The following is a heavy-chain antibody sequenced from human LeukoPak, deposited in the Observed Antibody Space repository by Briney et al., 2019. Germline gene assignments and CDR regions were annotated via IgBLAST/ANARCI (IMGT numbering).Heavy chain of an antibody. D-gene: IGHD5-24*01. V-gene: IGHV3-74*01. CDR3: ARDDGYNYLDY. J-gene: IGHJ4*02. CDR1: GFSFSSYW. CDR2: INSDASST. Sequence: PGGSLRLSCAASGFSFSSYWMHWVRQAPGKGLVWVSRINSDASSTNCADSVKGRFTISRDNAKNTLYLQMNSLRAEDTAVYYCARDDGYNYLDYWGQGTLVTVSS.